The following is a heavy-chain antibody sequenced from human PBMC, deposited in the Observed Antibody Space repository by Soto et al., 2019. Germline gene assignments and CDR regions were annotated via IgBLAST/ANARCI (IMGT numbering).Heavy chain of an antibody. D-gene: IGHD2-21*01. V-gene: IGHV4-30-2*01. Sequence: PSETLSLTCAVSGGSISSGGYCWSWIRQPPGKGLEWIGYIYHSGSTYYNPSLKSRVTISVDRSKNQFSLKLSSVTAADTAVYYCARGNVVAIDYWVQGTLVTVSS. J-gene: IGHJ4*02. CDR3: ARGNVVAIDY. CDR1: GGSISSGGYC. CDR2: IYHSGST.